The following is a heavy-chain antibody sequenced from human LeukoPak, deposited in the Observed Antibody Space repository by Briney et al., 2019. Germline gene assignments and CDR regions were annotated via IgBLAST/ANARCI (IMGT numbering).Heavy chain of an antibody. Sequence: SQTLSLTCTVSGGSISSGGYYWSWIRQHPGKGLEWIGYIYYSGSTYYNPSLKSRVTISVDTSKNQFSLKLSSVTAADTAVYYCARITAQWQQLVDYWGQRTLVTVSS. D-gene: IGHD6-13*01. CDR3: ARITAQWQQLVDY. CDR2: IYYSGST. V-gene: IGHV4-31*03. CDR1: GGSISSGGYY. J-gene: IGHJ4*02.